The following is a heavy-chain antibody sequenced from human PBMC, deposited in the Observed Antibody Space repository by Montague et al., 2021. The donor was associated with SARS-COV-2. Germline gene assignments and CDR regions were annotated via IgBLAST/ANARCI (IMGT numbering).Heavy chain of an antibody. V-gene: IGHV2-70*11. CDR1: GFSLSTSGMC. D-gene: IGHD3-9*01. CDR2: IDWDDDK. J-gene: IGHJ6*02. CDR3: ARRTYDILTGYDYGMDV. Sequence: ALVKPTQTLTLTCTLSGFSLSTSGMCVSWIRQPPGKALEWLARIDWDDDKYYSTSLKTRLTISKDTSKNQAVLTMTNMDPVDTATYYCARRTYDILTGYDYGMDVWGQGTTVTVSS.